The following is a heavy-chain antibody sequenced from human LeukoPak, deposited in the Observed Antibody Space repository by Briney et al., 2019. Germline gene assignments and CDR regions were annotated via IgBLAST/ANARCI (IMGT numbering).Heavy chain of an antibody. CDR3: ARARKTIFGVVTASGPFDP. CDR1: GGSISSSTFY. Sequence: SETLSLTCTVSGGSISSSTFYWGWIRQPPGKGLEWIGSLYYSGSTYYNPSLKSRVTISVDTSKNQFSLKLSSVTAADTAVYYRARARKTIFGVVTASGPFDPWGQGTLVTVSS. V-gene: IGHV4-39*01. J-gene: IGHJ5*02. D-gene: IGHD3-3*01. CDR2: LYYSGST.